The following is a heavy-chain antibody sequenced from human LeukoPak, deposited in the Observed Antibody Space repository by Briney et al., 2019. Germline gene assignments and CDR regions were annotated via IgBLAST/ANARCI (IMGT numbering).Heavy chain of an antibody. CDR3: ASTYYYDSSGYYYYY. CDR2: INHSGST. CDR1: GVSFSGYY. V-gene: IGHV4-34*01. Sequence: PSETLSLTCAVYGVSFSGYYWSWIRQPPGKGLEWIGEINHSGSTNYNPSLKSRVTISVDTSKNQFSLKLSSVTAADTAVYYCASTYYYDSSGYYYYYWGQGTLVTVSS. J-gene: IGHJ4*02. D-gene: IGHD3-22*01.